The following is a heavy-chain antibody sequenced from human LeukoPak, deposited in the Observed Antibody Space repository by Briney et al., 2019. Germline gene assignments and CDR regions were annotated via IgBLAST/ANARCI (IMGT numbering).Heavy chain of an antibody. CDR2: ITSDGTT. D-gene: IGHD3-22*01. V-gene: IGHV3-23*05. J-gene: IGHJ4*02. Sequence: TGGSLAFYCAGSGFTLYKYLMMRLRQAPGKGLEFVSTITSDGTTYFIESVRGRFTLSRKVSKNTRYLQMNSLRAEDTAVYYCERSPNNDVGGYVSEGWGQRAMVTVSS. CDR1: GFTLYKYL. CDR3: ERSPNNDVGGYVSEG.